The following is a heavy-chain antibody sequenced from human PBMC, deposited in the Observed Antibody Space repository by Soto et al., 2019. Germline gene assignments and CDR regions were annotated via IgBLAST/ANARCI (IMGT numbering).Heavy chain of an antibody. V-gene: IGHV1-8*01. Sequence: GASVKVSCKASGYTFTSYDINWVRQATGQGLEWMGWMNPNSGNTGYAQKFQGRVTMTRNTSISTAYMELSSLRSEDTAVYYCARGLRTPYDFWSGYHKYYYYYYYMDVWGKGTTVTVSS. CDR2: MNPNSGNT. CDR1: GYTFTSYD. J-gene: IGHJ6*03. D-gene: IGHD3-3*01. CDR3: ARGLRTPYDFWSGYHKYYYYYYYMDV.